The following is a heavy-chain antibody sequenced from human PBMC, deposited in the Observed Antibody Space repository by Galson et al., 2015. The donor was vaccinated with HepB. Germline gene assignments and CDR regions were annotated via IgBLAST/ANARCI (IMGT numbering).Heavy chain of an antibody. Sequence: SLRLSCAASGFTFSSYAMHWVRQAPGKGLEYVSAISSNGGSTYYADSVKGRFTISRDNSKNTLYLQMSSLRAEDTAVYYCVKDRPDELRYFDWLVGVFGYWGQGILVTVSS. D-gene: IGHD3-9*01. CDR3: VKDRPDELRYFDWLVGVFGY. V-gene: IGHV3-64D*06. J-gene: IGHJ4*02. CDR1: GFTFSSYA. CDR2: ISSNGGST.